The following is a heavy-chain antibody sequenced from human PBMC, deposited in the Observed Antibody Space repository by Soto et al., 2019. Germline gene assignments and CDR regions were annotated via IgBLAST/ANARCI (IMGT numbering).Heavy chain of an antibody. CDR1: GFTFSSYA. V-gene: IGHV3-64*01. CDR3: AREGYCSSTSCYSFDY. CDR2: ISSNGGST. Sequence: EVQLVESGGGLVQPGGSLRLSCAASGFTFSSYAMHWVRQAPGKGLEYVSAISSNGGSTYYANSVKGRFTISRDNSKNPLYLQMGGLRAEDMAVYYCAREGYCSSTSCYSFDYWGQGTLVTVSS. D-gene: IGHD2-2*01. J-gene: IGHJ4*02.